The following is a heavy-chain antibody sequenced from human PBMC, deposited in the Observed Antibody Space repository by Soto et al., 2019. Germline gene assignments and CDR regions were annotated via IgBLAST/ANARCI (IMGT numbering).Heavy chain of an antibody. V-gene: IGHV4-61*01. J-gene: IGHJ4*02. CDR3: PRGGDASKNGH. CDR1: GGSVSIGTYY. CDR2: IHYSGST. Sequence: QVQLQESGPGLVKPSETLSLTCTVPGGSVSIGTYYWSWIRQPPGKGLEWIGFIHYSGSTNYNPSRQSXXTXSXXTSKNQVSRKLTSVNAADTAVYFGPRGGDASKNGHWGQGTLVTVSS. D-gene: IGHD2-21*01.